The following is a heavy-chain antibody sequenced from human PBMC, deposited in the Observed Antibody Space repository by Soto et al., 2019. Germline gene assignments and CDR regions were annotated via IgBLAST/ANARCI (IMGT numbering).Heavy chain of an antibody. CDR1: GRSISSSSYY. Sequence: SETLSLTCTVSGRSISSSSYYWGWIRQPPGKGLEWIGSIYYSGSTYYNPSLKSRVTISVDTSKNQFSLKLSSVTAADTAVYYCAREATPTYYYYGMDVWGQGTTVT. V-gene: IGHV4-39*02. CDR3: AREATPTYYYYGMDV. J-gene: IGHJ6*02. CDR2: IYYSGST.